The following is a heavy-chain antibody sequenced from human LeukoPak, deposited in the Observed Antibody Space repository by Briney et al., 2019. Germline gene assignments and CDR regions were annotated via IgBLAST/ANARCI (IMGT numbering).Heavy chain of an antibody. J-gene: IGHJ5*02. CDR1: GGSISSHY. Sequence: PSETLSLTCTVSGGSISSHYWSWIRQSPGKGLEWIGYIYYSGSTNYNPSLKSRVTISVDTSKNQFSLKLSSVTAADTAVYYCARDYANSGGLGTNWFDPWGQGTLVTVSS. D-gene: IGHD7-27*01. CDR2: IYYSGST. CDR3: ARDYANSGGLGTNWFDP. V-gene: IGHV4-59*11.